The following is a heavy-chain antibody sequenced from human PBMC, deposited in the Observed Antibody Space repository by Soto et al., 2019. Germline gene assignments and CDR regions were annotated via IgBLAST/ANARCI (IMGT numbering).Heavy chain of an antibody. CDR2: IYSGGTT. CDR3: ARAGTGIADYGY. V-gene: IGHV3-53*01. CDR1: GFTVSNNY. J-gene: IGHJ4*02. Sequence: PGGSLRLSCAASGFTVSNNYMIWFRLPPGKGLEWVSLIYSGGTTYYADSVKGRFTISRDNSKNTLYLQMNSLRAEVTAVYYCARAGTGIADYGYWGQGTLVTVSS. D-gene: IGHD2-21*01.